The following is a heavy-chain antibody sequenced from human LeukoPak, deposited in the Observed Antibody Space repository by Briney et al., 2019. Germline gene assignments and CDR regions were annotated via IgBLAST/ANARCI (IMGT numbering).Heavy chain of an antibody. Sequence: GRSLRLSCAVSGFSVTNNYMSWVRQAPGKGLEWVSVFYVGGATYYADSVKGRFTISRDNSENTLYLQMKSLRAEDTAVYYCARRDGYNFFDYWGQGTLVTVSS. J-gene: IGHJ4*02. CDR2: FYVGGAT. V-gene: IGHV3-53*01. D-gene: IGHD5-24*01. CDR3: ARRDGYNFFDY. CDR1: GFSVTNNY.